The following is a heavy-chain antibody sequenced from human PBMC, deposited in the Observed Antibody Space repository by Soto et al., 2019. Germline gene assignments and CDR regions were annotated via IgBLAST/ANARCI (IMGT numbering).Heavy chain of an antibody. CDR2: AYYTGST. CDR1: GGSISSGDYY. D-gene: IGHD3-3*01. V-gene: IGHV4-30-4*01. J-gene: IGHJ5*02. CDR3: ASRRREGGSIFGVIGGCWFDP. Sequence: QVQLQESGPGLVKPSQTLSLTCTVSGGSISSGDYYWSWVRQAPGKVLEWIGHAYYTGSTYYNPSLKSRVDISIDTSKKQFSLKLSSVTAADTAVYYCASRRREGGSIFGVIGGCWFDPWGQGTLVTVSS.